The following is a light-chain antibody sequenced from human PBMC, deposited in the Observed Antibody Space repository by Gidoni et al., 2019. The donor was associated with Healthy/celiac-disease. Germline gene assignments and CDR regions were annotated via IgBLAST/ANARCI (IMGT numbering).Light chain of an antibody. CDR3: PQYGSSPLT. CDR1: QSVSSRY. J-gene: IGKJ4*01. Sequence: IVLTQSPATLSLSPGDRATLSCGARQSVSSRYLAWYQQKPGLAPRLLIYDASSRATCSPDRFQGSGSGKDFTLTIRRPEPGDFAVYYWPQYGSSPLTFXGXTKVEIK. V-gene: IGKV3D-20*01. CDR2: DAS.